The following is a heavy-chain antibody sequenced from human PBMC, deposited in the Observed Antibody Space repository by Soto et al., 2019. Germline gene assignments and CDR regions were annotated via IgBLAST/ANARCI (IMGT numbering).Heavy chain of an antibody. CDR1: GGSISSGGYY. Sequence: QVQLQESGPGLVKPSQTLSLTCTVSGGSISSGGYYWSWIRQHPGKGLEWIGYIYYSGSTYYNPSIKSRVTISVDTYKNQFSLKLSSVTAADTAVYYCEREGIEGSGSYINYWGQGTLVTVSS. D-gene: IGHD3-10*01. CDR3: EREGIEGSGSYINY. V-gene: IGHV4-31*03. CDR2: IYYSGST. J-gene: IGHJ4*02.